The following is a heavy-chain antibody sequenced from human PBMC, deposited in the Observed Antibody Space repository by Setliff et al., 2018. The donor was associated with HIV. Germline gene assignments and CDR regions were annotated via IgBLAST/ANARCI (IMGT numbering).Heavy chain of an antibody. CDR1: GFIFSSYA. Sequence: GGSLRLSCAASGFIFSSYAMHWVRQTPGKGLEWVAFISYEGSRKNYADSVKGRFTISRDNSKNTLYLQMKSLRAEDTAVYYCTREGLEQDPLAGLVDHYYYYGVDVWGQGTTVTVSS. J-gene: IGHJ6*02. CDR2: ISYEGSRK. V-gene: IGHV3-30-3*01. D-gene: IGHD6-19*01. CDR3: TREGLEQDPLAGLVDHYYYYGVDV.